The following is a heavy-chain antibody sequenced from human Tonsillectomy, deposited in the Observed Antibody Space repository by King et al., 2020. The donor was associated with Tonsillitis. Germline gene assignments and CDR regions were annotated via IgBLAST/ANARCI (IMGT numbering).Heavy chain of an antibody. CDR3: ARRVAGALDY. V-gene: IGHV4-59*08. D-gene: IGHD1-26*01. CDR2: IYYSRSI. Sequence: VQLQESGPGLVKPSETLSLTCTVSGGSISSYYWSWIRQPPGKGLEWIGYIYYSRSINYNPSLKSRVTISVDTSKNQFSLKLSSVTAADTAVYYCARRVAGALDYWGQGTLVTASS. CDR1: GGSISSYY. J-gene: IGHJ4*02.